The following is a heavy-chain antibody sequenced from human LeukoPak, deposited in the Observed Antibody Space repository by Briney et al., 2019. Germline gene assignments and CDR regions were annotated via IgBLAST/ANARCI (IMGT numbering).Heavy chain of an antibody. CDR2: ISHDVKTT. Sequence: GGSLRLSCVASGFSFSDSVIHWGRQAPGKGLEWVAIISHDVKTTYYADSAKGRFTIPRDNSRNTVFLQMNRLRPEDTAVYYCVKEAYYGWGSSPTFYFDYWGQGTRVTVSS. J-gene: IGHJ4*02. D-gene: IGHD3-10*01. CDR1: GFSFSDSV. V-gene: IGHV3-30*04. CDR3: VKEAYYGWGSSPTFYFDY.